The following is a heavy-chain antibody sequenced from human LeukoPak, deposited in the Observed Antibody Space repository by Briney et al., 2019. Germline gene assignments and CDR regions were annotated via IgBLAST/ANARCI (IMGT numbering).Heavy chain of an antibody. D-gene: IGHD2-21*01. CDR1: GFTFSSYS. J-gene: IGHJ4*02. CDR2: ISSSSNII. Sequence: GGSLRLSCAASGFTFSSYSMNWVRQPPGKGLEWISYISSSSNIIYYADPVKGRFTTSRDNAKNSLYLQMNSLRAEDTAIYYCAGALSIESSSPQGNWGQGTLVTVSS. CDR3: AGALSIESSSPQGN. V-gene: IGHV3-48*03.